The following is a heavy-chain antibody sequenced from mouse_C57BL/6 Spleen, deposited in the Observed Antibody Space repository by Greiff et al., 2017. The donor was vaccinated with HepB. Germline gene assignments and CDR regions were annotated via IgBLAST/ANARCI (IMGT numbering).Heavy chain of an antibody. V-gene: IGHV1-52*01. CDR2: IDPSDSET. D-gene: IGHD2-2*01. Sequence: QVQLQQPGAELVRPGSSVKLSCKASGYTFTSYWMHWVKQRPIQGLEWIGNIDPSDSETHYNQKFKDKATLPVDKSSSTAYMQLSSLTSEDSAVYYCAGYGYDAWFAYWGQGTLVTVSA. CDR1: GYTFTSYW. J-gene: IGHJ3*01. CDR3: AGYGYDAWFAY.